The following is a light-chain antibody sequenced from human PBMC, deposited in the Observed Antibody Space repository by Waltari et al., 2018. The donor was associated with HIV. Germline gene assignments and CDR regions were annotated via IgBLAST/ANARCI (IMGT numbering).Light chain of an antibody. CDR1: SSDVGRYNY. Sequence: QSALTQPPSASGSPGQSVTISCTGSSSDVGRYNYVSWYQQHPGKAPKLIIYEVTKRPSGVPVRFSGSKSGNTASLTVSGLRAEDEADYYCSSYPGSFPWVFGGGTKLTVL. CDR3: SSYPGSFPWV. V-gene: IGLV2-8*01. CDR2: EVT. J-gene: IGLJ3*02.